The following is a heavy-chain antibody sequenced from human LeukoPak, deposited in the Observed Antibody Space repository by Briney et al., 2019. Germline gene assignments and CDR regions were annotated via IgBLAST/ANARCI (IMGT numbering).Heavy chain of an antibody. D-gene: IGHD6-13*01. Sequence: PGGSLRLSCVASGFTFSSYGMHWVRQAPGKGLEWVAVISYDGSNKYYADSVKGRFTISRGNSKNTLYLQMNSLRAEDTAVYYCARVPWKAAGTDYYYGMDVWGQGTTVTVSS. CDR3: ARVPWKAAGTDYYYGMDV. CDR1: GFTFSSYG. V-gene: IGHV3-30*19. CDR2: ISYDGSNK. J-gene: IGHJ6*02.